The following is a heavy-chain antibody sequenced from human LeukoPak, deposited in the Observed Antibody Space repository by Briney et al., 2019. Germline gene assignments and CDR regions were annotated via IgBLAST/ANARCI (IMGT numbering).Heavy chain of an antibody. D-gene: IGHD2-2*03. CDR2: IIPIFGTA. V-gene: IGHV1-69*05. CDR3: ASGFSTLYRGDAFDI. CDR1: GGTFSSYA. Sequence: ASVKVSCKASGGTFSSYAISWVRQAPGQGLEWMGGIIPIFGTANYAQKFQGRVTITTDESTSTAYMELSSLRSEDTAVYYCASGFSTLYRGDAFDIWGQGTMVTVSS. J-gene: IGHJ3*02.